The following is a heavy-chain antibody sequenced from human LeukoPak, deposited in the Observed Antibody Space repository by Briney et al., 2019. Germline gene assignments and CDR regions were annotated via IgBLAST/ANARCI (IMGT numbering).Heavy chain of an antibody. CDR1: GGSISSYY. Sequence: PSETLSLTCTVSGGSISSYYWGWIRQPPGKGLEWIGSIYYSGSTYYNPSLKSRVTISVDTSKNQFSLKLSSVTAADTAVYYCARHQIDYGDLYYFDYWGQGTLVTVSS. V-gene: IGHV4-39*01. J-gene: IGHJ4*02. CDR3: ARHQIDYGDLYYFDY. CDR2: IYYSGST. D-gene: IGHD4-17*01.